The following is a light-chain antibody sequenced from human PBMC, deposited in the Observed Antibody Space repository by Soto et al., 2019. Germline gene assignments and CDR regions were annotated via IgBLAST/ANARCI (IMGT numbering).Light chain of an antibody. CDR2: GAS. CDR1: QSVSSN. J-gene: IGKJ2*01. CDR3: QQYNKWPPYT. V-gene: IGKV3-15*01. Sequence: EIVMTQSPANLSVSPGERATLSCRASQSVSSNLAWYQQKPGQGTRLLIYGASTRATSIPARFSGSGSGTEFTITIISLQSEDFAVYYCQQYNKWPPYTFGQGTKLEIK.